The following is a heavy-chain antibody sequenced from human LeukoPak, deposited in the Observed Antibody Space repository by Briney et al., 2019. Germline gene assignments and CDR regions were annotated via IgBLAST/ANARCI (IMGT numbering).Heavy chain of an antibody. J-gene: IGHJ4*02. Sequence: GGSLRLSCAASGFTFSSYAMRWVRQAPGKGLEWVSAISGSGGSTYYADSVKGRFTISRDNSKNTLYLQMNSLRAEHTAVYYCARDTGTTDYLDYWGQGTLVTVSS. D-gene: IGHD4-17*01. CDR2: ISGSGGST. CDR3: ARDTGTTDYLDY. V-gene: IGHV3-23*01. CDR1: GFTFSSYA.